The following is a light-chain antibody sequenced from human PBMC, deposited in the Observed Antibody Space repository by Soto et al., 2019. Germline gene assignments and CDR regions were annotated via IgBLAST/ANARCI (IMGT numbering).Light chain of an antibody. Sequence: TKARVTLSAYHCYRAALSCRASQNISRSLAWYQQKPGQAPSLLIYATSTRAGGVPARFSGGGSGTEFTLTITSLQAEDFAVYQSHQYNSFPRTFGQGAKVDIK. CDR2: ATS. J-gene: IGKJ1*01. V-gene: IGKV3-15*01. CDR3: HQYNSFPRT. CDR1: QNISRS.